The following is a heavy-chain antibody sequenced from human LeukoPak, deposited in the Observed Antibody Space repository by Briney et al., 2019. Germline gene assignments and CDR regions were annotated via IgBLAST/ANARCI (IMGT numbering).Heavy chain of an antibody. D-gene: IGHD3-9*01. CDR2: INHSGST. CDR3: ARQFSRYYDILTGYYAYFDY. V-gene: IGHV4-34*01. Sequence: KPSETLSLTCAVYGGSFSGYYWSWIRQPPGKGLEWIGEINHSGSTNYNPSLKSRVTISVDTSENQFSLKLSSVTAADTAVYYCARQFSRYYDILTGYYAYFDYWGQGTLVTVSS. CDR1: GGSFSGYY. J-gene: IGHJ4*02.